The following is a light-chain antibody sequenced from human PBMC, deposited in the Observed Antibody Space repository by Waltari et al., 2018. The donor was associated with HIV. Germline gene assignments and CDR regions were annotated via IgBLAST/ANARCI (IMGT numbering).Light chain of an antibody. J-gene: IGLJ3*02. Sequence: QSVLTQPPSVSGAPGQRVTFSCTGSSSNIGARFDVPWYQQLPGTAPKLLIYGNNNRPSGVPDRFSGSKSGTSASLAITGLQAEDEADYYCQSYDSSLSGSVFGGGTKLTVL. CDR1: SSNIGARFD. CDR2: GNN. V-gene: IGLV1-40*01. CDR3: QSYDSSLSGSV.